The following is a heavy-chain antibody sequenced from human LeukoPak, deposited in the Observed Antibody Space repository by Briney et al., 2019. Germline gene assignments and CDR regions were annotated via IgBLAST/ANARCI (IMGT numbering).Heavy chain of an antibody. J-gene: IGHJ6*03. D-gene: IGHD3-10*01. V-gene: IGHV4-39*07. CDR3: ASIQDYGSGSYDYYYYYMDV. CDR2: ISYGGGT. Sequence: KPSETLSLTCTVSGGSLSSSSYFWGWLRQSPGKGLEWIGSISYGGGTYYNPSLKSRVTISVDTSKNQFSLKLSSVTAADTAVYYCASIQDYGSGSYDYYYYYMDVWGKGTTVTVSS. CDR1: GGSLSSSSYF.